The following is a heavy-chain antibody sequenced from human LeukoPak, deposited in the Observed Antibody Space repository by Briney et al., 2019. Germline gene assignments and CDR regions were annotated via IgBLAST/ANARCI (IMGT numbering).Heavy chain of an antibody. J-gene: IGHJ4*02. CDR3: ARDNRGYPYYFDY. CDR2: IKQDGSEK. V-gene: IGHV3-7*01. Sequence: GGSLRLSRAASGFTFSSYWMSWVRQAPGKGLEWVANIKQDGSEKYYVDSVKGRFTISRDNAKNSLYLQMNSLRAEDTAVYYCARDNRGYPYYFDYWGQGTLVTVSS. CDR1: GFTFSSYW. D-gene: IGHD5-18*01.